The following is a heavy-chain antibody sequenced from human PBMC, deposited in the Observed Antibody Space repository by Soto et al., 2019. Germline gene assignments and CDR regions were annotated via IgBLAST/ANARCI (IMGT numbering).Heavy chain of an antibody. CDR2: ISSSSSTI. CDR1: GFTFSSYS. D-gene: IGHD3-22*01. J-gene: IGHJ5*02. Sequence: PGGSLRLSCAASGFTFSSYSMNWVRQAPGKGLEWVSYISSSSSTIYYADSVKGRFTISRDNAKNSLYLQMNSLRDEDTAVYYCARDRVIGNPKPNWFDPWGQGTLVTVSS. CDR3: ARDRVIGNPKPNWFDP. V-gene: IGHV3-48*02.